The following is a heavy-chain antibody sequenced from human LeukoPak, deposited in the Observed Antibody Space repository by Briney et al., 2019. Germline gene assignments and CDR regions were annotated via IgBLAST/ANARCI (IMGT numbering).Heavy chain of an antibody. D-gene: IGHD3-10*01. CDR2: INPTGGST. CDR1: GYTLTELS. Sequence: ASVKVSCKVSGYTLTELSMHWVRQAPGEGLEWMGIINPTGGSTSYAQKFQGRVTITADESTSTAYMELSSLRSEDTAVYYCARVGWDMVRGVISKGNRYYYYYMDVWGKGTTVTISS. CDR3: ARVGWDMVRGVISKGNRYYYYYMDV. V-gene: IGHV1-46*01. J-gene: IGHJ6*03.